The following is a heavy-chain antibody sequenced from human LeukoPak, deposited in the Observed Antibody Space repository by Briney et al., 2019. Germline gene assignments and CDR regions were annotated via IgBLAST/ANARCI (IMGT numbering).Heavy chain of an antibody. CDR2: IYPGDSYT. D-gene: IGHD6-13*01. CDR3: ARRGWIYSSSWYGY. V-gene: IGHV5-51*01. Sequence: PGESLKISCKGSGYSFSNYWIGWVRQMPGKGLEWMGIIYPGDSYTNYSPSFQGHVTISADKSISTAYLQWSSLKASDTAMYYCARRGWIYSSSWYGYWGQGTLVTVSS. J-gene: IGHJ4*02. CDR1: GYSFSNYW.